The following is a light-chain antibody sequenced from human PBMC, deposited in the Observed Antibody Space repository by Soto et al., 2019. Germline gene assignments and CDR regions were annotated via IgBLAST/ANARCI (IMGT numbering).Light chain of an antibody. Sequence: QSALTQPPSASGSPGQSVTISCTGTSSDVGAYIFVSWYQQHPGKAPKLMVYDVNRRPPGVPDRFFGSKSGNTASLTISGLQAEDEADYYCSSYTSSSRVFGGGTKLTVL. CDR2: DVN. CDR3: SSYTSSSRV. V-gene: IGLV2-8*01. J-gene: IGLJ2*01. CDR1: SSDVGAYIF.